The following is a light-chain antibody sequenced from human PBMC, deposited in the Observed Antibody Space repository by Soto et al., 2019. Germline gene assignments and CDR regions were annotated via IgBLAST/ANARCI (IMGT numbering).Light chain of an antibody. CDR1: QSVSSN. J-gene: IGKJ4*01. CDR3: QQYNKWPLT. Sequence: EIVMTQSPATLSVSPGERATLSCRASQSVSSNLAWYQQKPGQAPRLLSYGASPRATGIPARFSGSGSGTEFILTISSLQSADFAVYCCQQYNKWPLTFGGGTKVEIK. CDR2: GAS. V-gene: IGKV3-15*01.